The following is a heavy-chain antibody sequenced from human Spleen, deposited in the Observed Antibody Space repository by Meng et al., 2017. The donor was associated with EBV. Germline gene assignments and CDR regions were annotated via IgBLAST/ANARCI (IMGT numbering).Heavy chain of an antibody. CDR1: GFTFSNYG. CDR2: IPSDGSHNK. CDR3: AKDLSGRFDP. J-gene: IGHJ5*02. V-gene: IGHV3-30*18. D-gene: IGHD1-14*01. Sequence: QEQLVESGGGVVQPGRSLSVSCAASGFTFSNYGFHWVRQAPGKGPEWVAIIPSDGSHNKYYADSVKGRFTISRDNSKNTLYLQMNSLRTEDTAVYYCAKDLSGRFDPWGQGTLVTV.